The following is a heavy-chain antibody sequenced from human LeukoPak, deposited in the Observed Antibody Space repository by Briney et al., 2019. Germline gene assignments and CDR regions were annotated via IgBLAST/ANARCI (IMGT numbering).Heavy chain of an antibody. CDR2: IYYSGST. V-gene: IGHV4-59*01. CDR1: GGSISSYY. D-gene: IGHD1-26*01. J-gene: IGHJ6*03. CDR3: ARVVWELAAGVPADYYYYYYMDV. Sequence: SETLSLTCTVSGGSISSYYWSWIRQPPGKGLEWIGYIYYSGSTNYNPSLKSRVTISVDTSKNQFSLKLSSVTAADTAVYYCARVVWELAAGVPADYYYYYYMDVWGKGTTVTVSS.